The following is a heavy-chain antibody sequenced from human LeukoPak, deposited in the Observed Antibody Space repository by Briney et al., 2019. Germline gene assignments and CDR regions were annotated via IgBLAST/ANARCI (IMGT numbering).Heavy chain of an antibody. CDR3: ARGVHYDFWSGADFDY. Sequence: SWIRQPPGKGLEWIGYIYYSGSTYYNPSLKSRVTISVDTSKNQFSLKLSSVTAADTAVYYCARGVHYDFWSGADFDYWGQGTLVTVSS. V-gene: IGHV4-30-4*08. D-gene: IGHD3-3*01. CDR2: IYYSGST. J-gene: IGHJ4*02.